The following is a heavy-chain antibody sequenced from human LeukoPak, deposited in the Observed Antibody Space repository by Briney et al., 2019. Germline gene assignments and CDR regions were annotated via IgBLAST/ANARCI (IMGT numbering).Heavy chain of an antibody. V-gene: IGHV4-61*01. CDR3: ARVLYCGGDCRLFDS. CDR1: GGSVSSGSYY. J-gene: IGHJ4*02. CDR2: VYSSGST. Sequence: SETLSLTCTVSGGSVSSGSYYWSWIRQPPGRGLEWIGYVYSSGSTNYNPSLKSRVTISVDTSKNQFSLKLSSVTAADTAVYYCARVLYCGGDCRLFDSWGQGTLVTVSS. D-gene: IGHD2-21*02.